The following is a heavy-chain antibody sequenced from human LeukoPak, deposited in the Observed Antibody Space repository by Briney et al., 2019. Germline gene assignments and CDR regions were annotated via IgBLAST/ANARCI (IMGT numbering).Heavy chain of an antibody. J-gene: IGHJ4*02. CDR3: AKDRGTGADSGSHEARSNYFDY. V-gene: IGHV3-7*03. Sequence: GGSLRLSCAASGFTFSNYWMGWVRQPPGKGLQWVANVKDDGTEKYYVDSVKGRFTISRDNSKNTLYLQMNSLRAEDTAAYYCAKDRGTGADSGSHEARSNYFDYWGQGTLVTVSS. CDR2: VKDDGTEK. CDR1: GFTFSNYW. D-gene: IGHD1-26*01.